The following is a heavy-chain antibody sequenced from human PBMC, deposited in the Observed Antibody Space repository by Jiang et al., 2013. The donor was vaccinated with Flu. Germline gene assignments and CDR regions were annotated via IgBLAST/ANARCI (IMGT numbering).Heavy chain of an antibody. J-gene: IGHJ6*02. CDR3: ARDRPMRVVVITANYYHMDV. CDR2: ISTYNDDT. V-gene: IGHV1-18*01. Sequence: VQLVESGAEVKKPGASVKVSCKASGYTFTSQGISWVRQAPGQGVEWMGWISTYNDDTNYAQKSQGRVTMTTDTSTSTAYMELRRLRSDDTAVYYCARDRPMRVVVITANYYHMDVWGQGTTVTVSS. CDR1: GYTFTSQG. D-gene: IGHD3-22*01.